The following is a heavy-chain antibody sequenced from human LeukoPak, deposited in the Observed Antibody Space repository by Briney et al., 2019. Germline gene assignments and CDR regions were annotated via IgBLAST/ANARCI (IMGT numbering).Heavy chain of an antibody. V-gene: IGHV3-23*01. D-gene: IGHD3-22*01. CDR1: GFTFSIYA. Sequence: GGSLRLSCAASGFTFSIYAMSWVRQAPGKGLEWVSSITSSGTGTFYADSVKGRFTISRDNFENTLYLQMNSLRAEDMAVYYCAKDRPNYYDSSGHYYRRNGDYWGQGTLVTVSS. J-gene: IGHJ4*02. CDR2: ITSSGTGT. CDR3: AKDRPNYYDSSGHYYRRNGDY.